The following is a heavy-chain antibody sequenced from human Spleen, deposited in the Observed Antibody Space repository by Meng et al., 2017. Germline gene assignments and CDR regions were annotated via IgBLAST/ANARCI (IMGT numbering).Heavy chain of an antibody. CDR2: IIPIFGTA. V-gene: IGHV1-69*06. CDR1: GGTFSSYA. J-gene: IGHJ6*02. CDR3: ARESGRYLYGMDV. D-gene: IGHD1-26*01. Sequence: SVKVSCKASGGTFSSYAISWVRQAPGQGLEWMGGIIPIFGTANYAQKFQGRVTITADKSTSTAYMELSSLRSEDTAVYYYARESGRYLYGMDVWGQGTMVTVSS.